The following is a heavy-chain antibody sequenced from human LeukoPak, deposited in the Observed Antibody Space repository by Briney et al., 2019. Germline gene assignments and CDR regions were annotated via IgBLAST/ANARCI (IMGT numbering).Heavy chain of an antibody. D-gene: IGHD6-19*01. J-gene: IGHJ4*02. Sequence: SETLSLTCTVSGGSISSYYWSWIRQPPGKGLEWIGYIYYSGSTYYNPSLKSRVTISVDTSKNQFSLKLSSVTAADTAVYCCARDVRGNGWYLYWGQGTLVTVSS. CDR1: GGSISSYY. V-gene: IGHV4-59*01. CDR2: IYYSGST. CDR3: ARDVRGNGWYLY.